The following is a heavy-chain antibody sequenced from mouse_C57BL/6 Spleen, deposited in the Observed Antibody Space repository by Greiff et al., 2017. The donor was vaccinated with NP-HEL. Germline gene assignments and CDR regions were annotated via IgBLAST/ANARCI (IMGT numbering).Heavy chain of an antibody. CDR3: AREGVYYGSRALDY. D-gene: IGHD1-1*01. Sequence: VQLVESGAELVRPGASVKLSCKASGYTFTDYYINWVKQRPGQGLEWIARIYPGSGNTYYNEKFKGKATLTAEKSSSTAYMQLSSLTSEDSAVYFCAREGVYYGSRALDYWGQGTTLTVSS. CDR1: GYTFTDYY. CDR2: IYPGSGNT. J-gene: IGHJ2*01. V-gene: IGHV1-76*01.